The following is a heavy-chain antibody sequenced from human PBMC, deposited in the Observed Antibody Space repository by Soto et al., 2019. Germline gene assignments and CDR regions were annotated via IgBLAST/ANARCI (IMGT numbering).Heavy chain of an antibody. V-gene: IGHV1-8*01. D-gene: IGHD3-3*01. CDR1: GYTFTSYD. CDR2: MNPNSGNT. CDR3: ARADLLITIFGVVITRDYYMDV. Sequence: ASVKVSCKASGYTFTSYDINWVRQATGQGLEWMGWMNPNSGNTGYAQKFQGRVTMTRNTSISTAYMELSSLRSEGTAVYYCARADLLITIFGVVITRDYYMDVWGKGTTVTVSS. J-gene: IGHJ6*03.